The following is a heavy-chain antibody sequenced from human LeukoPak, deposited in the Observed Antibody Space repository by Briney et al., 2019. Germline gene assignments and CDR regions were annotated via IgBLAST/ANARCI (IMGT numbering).Heavy chain of an antibody. J-gene: IGHJ4*02. D-gene: IGHD1-26*01. CDR3: ARGGTYYPCIDY. CDR2: ISAYNGRT. V-gene: IGHV1-18*01. Sequence: ASVKVSCKASGYTFTSSYINGVRQAPGQRLEWMGWISAYNGRTNYAQKFQGRVTMTTDSSTSTAYMDLTSLRSDDTAVYYCARGGTYYPCIDYWGPGTLVTVSS. CDR1: GYTFTSSY.